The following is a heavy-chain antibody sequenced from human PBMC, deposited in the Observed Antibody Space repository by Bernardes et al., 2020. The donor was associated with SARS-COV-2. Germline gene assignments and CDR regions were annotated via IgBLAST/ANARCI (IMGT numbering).Heavy chain of an antibody. D-gene: IGHD1-26*01. Sequence: RGSLRLPCEASGFTFSSYCMHWVRQVPGKGLVWVSRTNGVGRTTTYADSVKGRVTISRDNARNTLYLQMNSLRAEDTAVYYCARGSGNYYFDYWGQGTLVTVSS. CDR1: GFTFSSYC. CDR2: TNGVGRTT. J-gene: IGHJ4*02. V-gene: IGHV3-74*01. CDR3: ARGSGNYYFDY.